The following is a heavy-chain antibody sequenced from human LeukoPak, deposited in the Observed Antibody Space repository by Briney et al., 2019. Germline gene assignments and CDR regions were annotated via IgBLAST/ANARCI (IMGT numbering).Heavy chain of an antibody. CDR2: IKQDGSEK. Sequence: GGSLRLSCAASGFTFSSYWMSWVRQAPGKGLEWVANIKQDGSEKYYVDSVKGRFTVSRDNAKNSLYLQMNSLRAEDTAVYYCARDATYYYGSGDDAFDIWGQGTMVTVSS. V-gene: IGHV3-7*03. CDR1: GFTFSSYW. D-gene: IGHD3-10*01. CDR3: ARDATYYYGSGDDAFDI. J-gene: IGHJ3*02.